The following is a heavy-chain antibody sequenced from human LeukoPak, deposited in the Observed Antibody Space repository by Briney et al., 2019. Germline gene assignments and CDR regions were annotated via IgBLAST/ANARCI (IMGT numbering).Heavy chain of an antibody. CDR3: ARGLREIVVVPAAWDYGMDV. V-gene: IGHV3-33*01. D-gene: IGHD2-2*01. CDR1: GFTFSSYG. Sequence: GGSLRLSCAASGFTFSSYGMHWVRQAPGKGLEWVAVIWYDGSNKYYADSVKGRFTISRDNAKNSLYLQMNSLRAEDTAVYYCARGLREIVVVPAAWDYGMDVWGQGTTVTVSS. CDR2: IWYDGSNK. J-gene: IGHJ6*02.